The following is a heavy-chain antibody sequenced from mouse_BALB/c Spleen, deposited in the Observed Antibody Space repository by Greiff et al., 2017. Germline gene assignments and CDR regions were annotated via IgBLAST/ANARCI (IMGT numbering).Heavy chain of an antibody. Sequence: EVHGVESGGDLVKPGGSLKLSCAASGFTFSSYGMSWVRQTPDKRLEWVATISSGGSYTYYPDSVKGRFTISRDNAKNTLYLQMSSLKSEDTAMYYCARHKNYRYDDAMDYWGQGTSVTVSS. CDR1: GFTFSSYG. V-gene: IGHV5-6*01. CDR2: ISSGGSYT. CDR3: ARHKNYRYDDAMDY. D-gene: IGHD2-14*01. J-gene: IGHJ4*01.